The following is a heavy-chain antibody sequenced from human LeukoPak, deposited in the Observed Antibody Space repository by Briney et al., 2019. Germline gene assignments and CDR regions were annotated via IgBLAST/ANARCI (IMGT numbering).Heavy chain of an antibody. V-gene: IGHV3-23*01. D-gene: IGHD1-26*01. J-gene: IGHJ6*01. CDR1: GFTFSGFA. CDR2: ISGSGDNT. CDR3: AKMKGHPLPKYYMDV. Sequence: GGSLRLSCAASGFTFSGFAMSWARRTPGKGLEWVSGISGSGDNTLYADSVKGRFTISRDNSMNTLYLEMNSLRAEDTATYYCAKMKGHPLPKYYMDVWGQGTTVTVSS.